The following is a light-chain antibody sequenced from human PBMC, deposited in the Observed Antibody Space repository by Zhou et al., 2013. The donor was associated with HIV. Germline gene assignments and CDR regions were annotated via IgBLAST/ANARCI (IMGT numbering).Light chain of an antibody. J-gene: IGKJ4*01. V-gene: IGKV3-15*01. CDR3: QQYGSSPLT. Sequence: EIVMTQSPATLSVSPGERATLSCRASQSVNDNLAWYQQKPGQAPRLLIYGGSTRATGIPARFSGVGLGQTSLSPSADWSLKILQCITVQQYGSSPLTFGGGTKVEIK. CDR2: GGS. CDR1: QSVNDN.